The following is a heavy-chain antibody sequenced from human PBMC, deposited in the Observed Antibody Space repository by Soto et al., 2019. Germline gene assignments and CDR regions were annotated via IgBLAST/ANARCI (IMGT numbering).Heavy chain of an antibody. V-gene: IGHV3-23*01. J-gene: IGHJ4*02. CDR3: AKGQWELPRGIDY. CDR2: ISGSGGST. Sequence: PGGSLRLSCAASGFTFSSYAMSWVRQAPGKGLEWVSAISGSGGSTYYADSVKGRFTISRDNSKNTLYLQMNSLRAEDTAVYYFAKGQWELPRGIDYWGQGTLVTVSS. CDR1: GFTFSSYA. D-gene: IGHD1-26*01.